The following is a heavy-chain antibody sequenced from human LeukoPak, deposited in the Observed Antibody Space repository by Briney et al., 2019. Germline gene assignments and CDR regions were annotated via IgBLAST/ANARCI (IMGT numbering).Heavy chain of an antibody. J-gene: IGHJ4*02. CDR3: ARVGHCGSTSCYYYRPGYYFDY. D-gene: IGHD2-2*01. CDR1: GFTFSSYS. V-gene: IGHV3-48*01. CDR2: ISSSSSTI. Sequence: GGALRLSCAASGFTFSSYSTNWVRQAPGKGLEWVSYISSSSSTIYYADSVKGRFTISRDKAKNSLYLQMNSLRAEDTAVYYCARVGHCGSTSCYYYRPGYYFDYWGQGTLVSVSS.